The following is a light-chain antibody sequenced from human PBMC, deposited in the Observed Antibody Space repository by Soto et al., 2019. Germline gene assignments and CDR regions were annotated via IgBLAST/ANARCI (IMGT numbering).Light chain of an antibody. CDR2: EVD. CDR1: TSNVGGYNY. Sequence: QSVLAQPPSASGSPGQSVSISCTVTTSNVGGYNYVSWYQQHPGKAPKLIIYEVDKRPSGVPDRFSASKTGSTASLTVSGLQADDEAEYYCWSYAGGNTYVFGTGTKVTLL. V-gene: IGLV2-8*01. J-gene: IGLJ1*01. CDR3: WSYAGGNTYV.